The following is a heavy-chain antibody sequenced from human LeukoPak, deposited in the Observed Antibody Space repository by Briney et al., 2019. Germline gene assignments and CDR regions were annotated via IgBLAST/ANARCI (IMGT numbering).Heavy chain of an antibody. J-gene: IGHJ4*02. V-gene: IGHV4-39*01. CDR2: IYDGGIA. Sequence: SETLSLTCTLSGASISINNYYWVWVRQPPGKGLEWLASIYDGGIAYYNPSLNSRVTISLDTSENQFSQNVRSVTAADTGVYFCARQVKVITAATLDYWGQRTLVTVST. CDR3: ARQVKVITAATLDY. D-gene: IGHD2-15*01. CDR1: GASISINNYY.